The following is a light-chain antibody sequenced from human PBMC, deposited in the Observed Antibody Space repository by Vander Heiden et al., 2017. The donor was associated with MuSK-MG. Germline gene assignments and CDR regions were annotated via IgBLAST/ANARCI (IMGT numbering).Light chain of an antibody. V-gene: IGKV3-11*01. CDR2: DAS. CDR1: QSVTTY. CDR3: HQRSSWPWT. Sequence: EIVLTQSPATLSLSPGERATLSCRASQSVTTYLAWYQQKPGQAPRLLIYDASTSATGIPARFSGSRSGTDFTLTISSLEPEDFAVYYCHQRSSWPWTFGLWTKVEI. J-gene: IGKJ1*01.